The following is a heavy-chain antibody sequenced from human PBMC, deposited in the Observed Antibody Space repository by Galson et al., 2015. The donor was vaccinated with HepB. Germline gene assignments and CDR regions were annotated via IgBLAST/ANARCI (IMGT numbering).Heavy chain of an antibody. J-gene: IGHJ4*02. V-gene: IGHV3-23*01. CDR2: IGSSGGNT. D-gene: IGHD6-13*01. CDR3: AKWDSSSWYGD. Sequence: SLRLSCAASGFTFGSYAMSWVRQAPGKGLEWVSSIGSSGGNTYYADSVKGRFTIFRDNPKSTLYLQMNSLRAEDTAVYYCAKWDSSSWYGDWGQGTLVTVSS. CDR1: GFTFGSYA.